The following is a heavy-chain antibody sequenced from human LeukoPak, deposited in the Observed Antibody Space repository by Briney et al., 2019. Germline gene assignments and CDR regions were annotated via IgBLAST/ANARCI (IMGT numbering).Heavy chain of an antibody. V-gene: IGHV3-30*03. Sequence: PGGSLRLSCAASGFTFSSYAMSWVRQAPGKGLEWVAVISYDGSNKYYADSVKGRFTISRDNSKNTLYLQMNSLRAEDTAVYYCARGYSSSWYAVGFDYWGQGTLVTVSS. J-gene: IGHJ4*02. CDR2: ISYDGSNK. CDR3: ARGYSSSWYAVGFDY. CDR1: GFTFSSYA. D-gene: IGHD6-13*01.